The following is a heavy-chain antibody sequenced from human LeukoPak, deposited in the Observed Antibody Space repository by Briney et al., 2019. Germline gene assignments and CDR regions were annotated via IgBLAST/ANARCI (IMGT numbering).Heavy chain of an antibody. J-gene: IGHJ4*02. D-gene: IGHD6-6*01. V-gene: IGHV6-1*01. Sequence: SQTLSLTCAISGDSVSSNSAAWNWIRQSPSRGLERLGRTYYRPKWYNDYAVIVKSRITISPDTSKNQFSLQLNSVTPEDTAVYYCARDLSLAMYEWGQGTLVTVSS. CDR1: GDSVSSNSAA. CDR2: TYYRPKWYN. CDR3: ARDLSLAMYE.